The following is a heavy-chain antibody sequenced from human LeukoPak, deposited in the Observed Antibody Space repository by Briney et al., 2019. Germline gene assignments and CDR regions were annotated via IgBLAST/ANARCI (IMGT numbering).Heavy chain of an antibody. D-gene: IGHD6-19*01. J-gene: IGHJ4*02. CDR3: ASVSTGYSSGWYNY. Sequence: GGSLRLSCAASGFTFSSYWMSWVRQAPGKGLEWVTNIKQDGTEKHYVDSVKGRFTISRDNAKNSLYLQMNSLRAEDTAVYYCASVSTGYSSGWYNYWGQGTLVTVSS. V-gene: IGHV3-7*01. CDR1: GFTFSSYW. CDR2: IKQDGTEK.